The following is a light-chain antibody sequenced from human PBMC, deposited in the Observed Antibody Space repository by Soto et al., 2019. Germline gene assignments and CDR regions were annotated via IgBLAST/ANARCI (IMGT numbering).Light chain of an antibody. CDR3: QHSYSTS. Sequence: DLQMTQSPSSLSASVGDRVTITCRASQSISSYLNWYQQKPGKAPKLLIYAASSLQSGVPSRFSGSGSGTDFTLTISSLQPEDFATYYCQHSYSTSFGQGTKVEIK. V-gene: IGKV1-39*01. CDR1: QSISSY. J-gene: IGKJ1*01. CDR2: AAS.